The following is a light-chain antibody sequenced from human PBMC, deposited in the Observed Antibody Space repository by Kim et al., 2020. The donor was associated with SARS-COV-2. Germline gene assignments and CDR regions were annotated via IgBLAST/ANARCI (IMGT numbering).Light chain of an antibody. CDR1: QSVSSN. CDR3: QQYNNWPMYT. Sequence: VSPGERATLSCRASQSVSSNLAWYQQKPGQAPRLLIYGASTRATGIPARFSGSGSGTEFTLTISSLQSEDFAVYYCQQYNNWPMYTFGQGTKLEI. J-gene: IGKJ2*01. V-gene: IGKV3-15*01. CDR2: GAS.